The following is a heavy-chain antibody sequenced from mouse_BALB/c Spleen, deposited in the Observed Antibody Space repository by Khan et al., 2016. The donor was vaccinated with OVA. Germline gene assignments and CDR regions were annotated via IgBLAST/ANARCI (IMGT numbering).Heavy chain of an antibody. Sequence: QVQLKQSGPGLVAPSQSLSITCTVSGFSLSRYNIHWVRQPPGKGLEWLGMIWGGGGTDYNSPLKSRLSIRKDNSKSQVLLKMNSLQTDDTAMYYCASAYYRYDGYYAMDYWGQGTSVTVSS. CDR3: ASAYYRYDGYYAMDY. D-gene: IGHD2-14*01. J-gene: IGHJ4*01. CDR1: GFSLSRYN. V-gene: IGHV2-6-4*01. CDR2: IWGGGGT.